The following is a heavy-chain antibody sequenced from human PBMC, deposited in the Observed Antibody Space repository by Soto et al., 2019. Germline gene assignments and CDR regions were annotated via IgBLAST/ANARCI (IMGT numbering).Heavy chain of an antibody. J-gene: IGHJ4*02. V-gene: IGHV4-59*01. CDR3: ARSDGRY. CDR1: GGSISSYY. Sequence: SETLSLTCTVAGGSISSYYWSWIRQPPGKGLEWIGYIYYDGSTNYNPSLKSRVTISVDTSKNQFSLKLSSVTAADTAVYYCARSDGRYWGQGTLVTVSS. CDR2: IYYDGST.